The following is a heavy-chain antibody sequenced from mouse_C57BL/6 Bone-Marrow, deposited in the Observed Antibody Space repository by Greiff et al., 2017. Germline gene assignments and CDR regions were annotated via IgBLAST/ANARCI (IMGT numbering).Heavy chain of an antibody. CDR2: ISYDGSN. Sequence: EVQLVESGPGLVKPSQSLSLTCSVTGYSITSGYYWNWIRQFPGNKLEWMGYISYDGSNNYNPSLKNRISITRDTSKNQFFLRLNSVTTKDTATEYCARRDGYYWFAYWGQGTLVTVSA. D-gene: IGHD2-3*01. CDR3: ARRDGYYWFAY. V-gene: IGHV3-6*01. CDR1: GYSITSGYY. J-gene: IGHJ3*01.